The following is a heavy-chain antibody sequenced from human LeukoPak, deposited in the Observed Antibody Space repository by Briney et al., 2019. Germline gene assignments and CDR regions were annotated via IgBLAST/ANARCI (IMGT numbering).Heavy chain of an antibody. Sequence: TGGSLRLSCVASGFPFSTYAMSWVRQAPGKGLEWVSGINAVDSGSYYAGSVQGRFTVSRDNSKNTLYSQMDSLRAEDTAIYYCAKDATRTSGWYYFDYWGQGILDTVSS. V-gene: IGHV3-23*01. CDR1: GFPFSTYA. D-gene: IGHD6-19*01. CDR2: INAVDSGS. CDR3: AKDATRTSGWYYFDY. J-gene: IGHJ4*02.